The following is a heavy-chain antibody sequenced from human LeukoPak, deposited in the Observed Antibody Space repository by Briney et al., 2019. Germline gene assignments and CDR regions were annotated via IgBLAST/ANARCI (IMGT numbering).Heavy chain of an antibody. V-gene: IGHV4-59*12. D-gene: IGHD1-1*01. CDR3: ARVRGKLRGLFDY. Sequence: SETLSLTCTVSGGSISSDHWSWIRQPPGKGLEWIGYINYNGNPKYNPSLKSRVTISVDTSKNQFSLKVTSVTAADTAVYYCARVRGKLRGLFDYWGQGTLVTVSS. CDR1: GGSISSDH. J-gene: IGHJ4*02. CDR2: INYNGNP.